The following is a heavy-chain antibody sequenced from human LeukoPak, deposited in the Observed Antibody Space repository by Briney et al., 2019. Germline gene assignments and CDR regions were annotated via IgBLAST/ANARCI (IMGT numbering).Heavy chain of an antibody. V-gene: IGHV3-30*02. D-gene: IGHD3-9*01. CDR1: GFTFSSCG. CDR2: IRYDGSNK. CDR3: AKVADYDILTGPDYGAFDI. Sequence: GGSLRLSCAASGFTFSSCGMHWVRQAPGKGLEWVAVIRYDGSNKYYADSVKGRFTFSRDNSKNTLYLQMNGLRAEDTAVYYCAKVADYDILTGPDYGAFDIWGQGTMVTVSS. J-gene: IGHJ3*02.